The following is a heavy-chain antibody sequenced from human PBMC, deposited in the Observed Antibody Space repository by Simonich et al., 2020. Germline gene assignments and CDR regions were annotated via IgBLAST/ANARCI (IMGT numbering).Heavy chain of an antibody. CDR3: ARANFDY. J-gene: IGHJ4*02. CDR2: ISYEGSNK. Sequence: QVQLVESGGGVVQPGRSLRLSCAASGFTFSSYAMHWVRQAPGKGIGGVADISYEGSNKYYADSVKGRFTISRDNSKNTLYLQMNSLRAEDTAVYYCARANFDYWGQGTLVTVSS. CDR1: GFTFSSYA. V-gene: IGHV3-30*07.